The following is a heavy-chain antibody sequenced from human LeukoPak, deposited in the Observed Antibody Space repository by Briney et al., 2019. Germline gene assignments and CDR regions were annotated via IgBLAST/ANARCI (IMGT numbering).Heavy chain of an antibody. V-gene: IGHV1-69*06. CDR2: IIPIFGTA. CDR1: GGTFSSYA. D-gene: IGHD1-1*01. CDR3: ARDLSGDVLTAPFDY. J-gene: IGHJ4*02. Sequence: SVKVSCKASGGTFSSYAISWVRQAPGQGLEWMGGIIPIFGTANYAQKFQGRVTITADKSTSTAYMELSSLRSEATAVYYCARDLSGDVLTAPFDYWGQGTLVTVSS.